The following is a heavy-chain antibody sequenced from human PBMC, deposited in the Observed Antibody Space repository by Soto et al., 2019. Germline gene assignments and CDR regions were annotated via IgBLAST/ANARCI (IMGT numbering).Heavy chain of an antibody. Sequence: PGESLKISCKGSGYSFTSYWISWVRQMPGKGLEWMGRIDPSDSYTNYSPSFQGHVTISADKSISTAYLQWSSLKASDTAMYYCARLPYYYDSSGYYYYYGMDVWGQGTTVTVSS. J-gene: IGHJ6*02. CDR3: ARLPYYYDSSGYYYYYGMDV. D-gene: IGHD3-22*01. V-gene: IGHV5-10-1*01. CDR1: GYSFTSYW. CDR2: IDPSDSYT.